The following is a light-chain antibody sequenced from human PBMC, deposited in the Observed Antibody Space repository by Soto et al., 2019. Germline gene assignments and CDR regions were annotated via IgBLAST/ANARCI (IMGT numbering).Light chain of an antibody. CDR1: ENVSTF. CDR3: QQHSHWPPWT. Sequence: ILLTQSPATLSLSPGERATLSCRASENVSTFVDWYQQKPGQAPRLLIYGASNRATGIPARFSGSGSGTDFTLTISDLEPEDFAVYYCQQHSHWPPWTFGQGTKVDIK. V-gene: IGKV3-11*01. CDR2: GAS. J-gene: IGKJ1*01.